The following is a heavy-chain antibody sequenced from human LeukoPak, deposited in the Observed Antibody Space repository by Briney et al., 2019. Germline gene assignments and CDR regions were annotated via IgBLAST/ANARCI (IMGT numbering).Heavy chain of an antibody. CDR2: IRYDGSNK. CDR1: GFTFSSYG. CDR3: ARVRKYSGYYSWYFDL. D-gene: IGHD5-12*01. V-gene: IGHV3-30*02. Sequence: GGSLRLSCAASGFTFSSYGMHWVRQAPGKGLEWVAFIRYDGSNKYYADSVKGRFTISRDNSKNTLYLQMNSLRAEDTAVYYCARVRKYSGYYSWYFDLWGRGTLVTVSS. J-gene: IGHJ2*01.